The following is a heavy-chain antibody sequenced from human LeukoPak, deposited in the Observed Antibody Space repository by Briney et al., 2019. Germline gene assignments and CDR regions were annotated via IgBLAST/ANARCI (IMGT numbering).Heavy chain of an antibody. J-gene: IGHJ4*02. Sequence: GGSLRLSCAASGLTFSSYAMMWLRQAPGKGLEWVSAITGSGGWALYADSVKGRFTISRDNSKNTLYLQMSSLRAEDTAVYFCVRLTWLFTADVSQTGFEYWGRGTLVAVSA. D-gene: IGHD2-8*02. CDR3: VRLTWLFTADVSQTGFEY. V-gene: IGHV3-23*01. CDR2: ITGSGGWA. CDR1: GLTFSSYA.